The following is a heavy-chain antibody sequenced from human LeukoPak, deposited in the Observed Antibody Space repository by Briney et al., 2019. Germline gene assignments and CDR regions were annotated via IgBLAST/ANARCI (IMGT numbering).Heavy chain of an antibody. D-gene: IGHD1-26*01. CDR1: GYTFSSHW. J-gene: IGHJ3*01. Sequence: GESLKISCKGSGYTFSSHWIAWVRQKPGKGPEWMGIIYPGDSDTRYSPSFQGQVTISADKSINTAYLEWSSLKASDTAMYFCTIRVGAIGNDPFAFWGQGTMVTISS. CDR3: TIRVGAIGNDPFAF. CDR2: IYPGDSDT. V-gene: IGHV5-51*01.